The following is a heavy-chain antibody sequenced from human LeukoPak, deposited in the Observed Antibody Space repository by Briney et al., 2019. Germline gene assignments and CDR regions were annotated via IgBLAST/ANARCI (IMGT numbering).Heavy chain of an antibody. V-gene: IGHV4-30-4*01. CDR1: GGSITADNSY. J-gene: IGHJ4*02. D-gene: IGHD5-24*01. CDR3: ARVDMATIFDS. Sequence: PSETLSLTCIVAGGSITADNSYWSWVRQPPGEGLAWIGYISYSGSTYYNASLKSRASISLDTSNSRFSLKLTSLTAADTAIYFCARVDMATIFDSWGQGTLVTVSS. CDR2: ISYSGST.